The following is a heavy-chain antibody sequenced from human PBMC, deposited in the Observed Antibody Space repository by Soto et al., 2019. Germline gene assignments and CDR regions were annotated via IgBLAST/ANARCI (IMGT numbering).Heavy chain of an antibody. CDR2: IYYSGST. D-gene: IGHD2-21*02. CDR1: GGSISSGGYY. Sequence: SETLSLTCTVSGGSISSGGYYWSWIRQHPGKGLEWIGYIYYSGSTYYNPSLKSRVTISVDTSKNQFSLKLSSVTAADTAVYYYARTLRYCGGDCFHFDYWGQGTLVTVSS. V-gene: IGHV4-31*03. CDR3: ARTLRYCGGDCFHFDY. J-gene: IGHJ4*02.